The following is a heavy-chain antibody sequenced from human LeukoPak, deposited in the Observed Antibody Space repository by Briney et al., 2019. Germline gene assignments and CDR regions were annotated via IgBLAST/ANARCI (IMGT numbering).Heavy chain of an antibody. D-gene: IGHD3-22*01. V-gene: IGHV1-24*01. J-gene: IGHJ3*02. Sequence: GASVKVSCKVSGYTLTELSMHWVRQAPGKGLEWMGGFDPEDGETIYAQKFQGRVTMTEDTSTDTACMELSSLRSEDTAVYYCATIVVVKGPDAFDIWGQGTMVTVSS. CDR1: GYTLTELS. CDR2: FDPEDGET. CDR3: ATIVVVKGPDAFDI.